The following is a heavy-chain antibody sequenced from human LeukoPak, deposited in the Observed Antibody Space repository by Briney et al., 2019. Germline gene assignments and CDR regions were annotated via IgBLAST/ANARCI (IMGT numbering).Heavy chain of an antibody. CDR3: ARVPKLARDYYYYYYMDV. Sequence: GGSLRLSCAASGFTFSDYYMSWIRQAPGKGLEWVSYISSSGSTIYYADSVKGRFTISRDNAKNSLYLQMNSLRAEDTAVYYCARVPKLARDYYYYYYMDVWGKGTTVTISS. CDR2: ISSSGSTI. D-gene: IGHD6-13*01. V-gene: IGHV3-11*04. CDR1: GFTFSDYY. J-gene: IGHJ6*03.